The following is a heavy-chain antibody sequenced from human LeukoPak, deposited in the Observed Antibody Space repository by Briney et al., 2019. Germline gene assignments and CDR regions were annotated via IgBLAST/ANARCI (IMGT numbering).Heavy chain of an antibody. CDR3: ARDLTYYDILTGYYRNHYFDY. CDR2: IWYDGSNK. V-gene: IGHV3-33*01. CDR1: GFTFSSYG. J-gene: IGHJ4*02. Sequence: GGSLRLSCAASGFTFSSYGMHWVRQAPGKGLEWVAVIWYDGSNKYYADSVKGRFTISRDNSKNTLYLQMNSLRAEDTAVYYCARDLTYYDILTGYYRNHYFDYWGQGTLVTVSS. D-gene: IGHD3-9*01.